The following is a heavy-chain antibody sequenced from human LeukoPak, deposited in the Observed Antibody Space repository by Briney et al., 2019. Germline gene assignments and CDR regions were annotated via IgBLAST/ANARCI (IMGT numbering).Heavy chain of an antibody. V-gene: IGHV4-59*01. J-gene: IGHJ5*02. CDR2: ISYSGST. D-gene: IGHD3-22*01. CDR1: GGSISRYY. CDR3: ARESSAVAHTMMRDWLDP. Sequence: SETLSLTCTVSGGSISRYYWSWIRQPPGKGLEWIGHISYSGSTNYNPSLKSRVTIFLDASKNQISLELTSLTGADTAVYYCARESSAVAHTMMRDWLDPWGQGTLVTVSS.